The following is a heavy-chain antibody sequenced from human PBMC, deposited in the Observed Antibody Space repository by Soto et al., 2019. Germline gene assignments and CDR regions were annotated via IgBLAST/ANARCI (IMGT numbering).Heavy chain of an antibody. CDR1: GFTFSSYA. CDR2: ISGSGDNT. Sequence: EVQLLESGGGLVQPGGSLRLSCAASGFTFSSYALNWVRQAPGKGLEWVSVISGSGDNTYYAESVKCRFTISRDNSKNPLYLQMRSLRAEDTAVYYCAKDLGTDDFWSAYYTYYYMDVWGKGTTVTVSS. V-gene: IGHV3-23*01. J-gene: IGHJ6*03. CDR3: AKDLGTDDFWSAYYTYYYMDV. D-gene: IGHD3-3*01.